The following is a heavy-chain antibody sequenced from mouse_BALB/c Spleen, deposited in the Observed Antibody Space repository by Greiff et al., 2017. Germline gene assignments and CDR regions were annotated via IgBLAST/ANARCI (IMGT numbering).Heavy chain of an antibody. Sequence: EVQLVESGGGLVKPGGSLKLSCAASGFAFSSYDMSWVRQTPEKRLEWVAYISSGGGSTYYPDTVKGRFTISRDNAKNTLYLQMSSLKSEDTAMYYCAREGLFAYWGQGTLVTVSA. CDR2: ISSGGGST. CDR1: GFAFSSYD. CDR3: AREGLFAY. D-gene: IGHD3-1*01. J-gene: IGHJ3*01. V-gene: IGHV5-12-1*01.